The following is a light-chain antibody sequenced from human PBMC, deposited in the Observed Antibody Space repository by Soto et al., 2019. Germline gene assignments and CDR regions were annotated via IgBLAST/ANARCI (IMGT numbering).Light chain of an antibody. Sequence: SYELTQPPSVSVAPGQTATVTRGADNIGSKSVHWYQKKPGQAPLLVVFDDSDRPPGIPARFSAFNSGNTATLTINRVEDGDEADYYCHVWDISGEQVVFGGGTKLTVL. CDR2: DDS. J-gene: IGLJ2*01. CDR1: NIGSKS. V-gene: IGLV3-21*02. CDR3: HVWDISGEQVV.